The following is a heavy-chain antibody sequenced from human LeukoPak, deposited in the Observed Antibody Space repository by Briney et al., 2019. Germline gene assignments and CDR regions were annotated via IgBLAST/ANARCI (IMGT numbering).Heavy chain of an antibody. CDR3: ARDHTLVVPAAIRSGWFDP. Sequence: SETLSLTCTVSGYSISSGYYWGWIRQPPGKGLEWIGSIYYSGSTYYNPSLKSRVTISVDTSKNQFSLKLSSVTAADTAVYYCARDHTLVVPAAIRSGWFDPWGQGTLVTVSS. CDR1: GYSISSGYY. J-gene: IGHJ5*02. D-gene: IGHD2-2*01. V-gene: IGHV4-38-2*02. CDR2: IYYSGST.